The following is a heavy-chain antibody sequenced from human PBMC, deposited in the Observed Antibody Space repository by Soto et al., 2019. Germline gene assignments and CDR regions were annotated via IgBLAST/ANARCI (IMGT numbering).Heavy chain of an antibody. CDR2: MNPNSGNT. J-gene: IGHJ6*02. CDR3: ARVGLRDYYYGMDV. V-gene: IGHV1-8*01. Sequence: VASVKVSCKASGYTFTTYDLSWVRQATGQGLEWMGWMNPNSGNTGYAQKFQGRVTMTRNTSISTAYMELSSLRSEDTAVYYCARVGLRDYYYGMDVWGQGTTVTVSS. CDR1: GYTFTTYD.